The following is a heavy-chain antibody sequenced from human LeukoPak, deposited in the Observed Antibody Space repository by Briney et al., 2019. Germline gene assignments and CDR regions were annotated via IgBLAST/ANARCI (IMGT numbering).Heavy chain of an antibody. CDR2: IYYSGST. CDR3: ARGRAQITMVRGDRDWFDP. V-gene: IGHV4-31*03. Sequence: SETLSLTCTVSGGSISSGGYYWSWIRQHPGKGLEWIGYIYYSGSTYYNPSLKSRVTISVDTSKNQFSLKLSSVTAADTAVYCCARGRAQITMVRGDRDWFDPWGQGTLVTVSS. J-gene: IGHJ5*02. D-gene: IGHD3-10*01. CDR1: GGSISSGGYY.